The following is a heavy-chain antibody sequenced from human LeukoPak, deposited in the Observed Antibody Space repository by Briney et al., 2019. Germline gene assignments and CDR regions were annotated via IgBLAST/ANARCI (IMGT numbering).Heavy chain of an antibody. V-gene: IGHV3-23*01. J-gene: IGHJ4*02. CDR3: AKTYYYDSSGYSHYLAYDY. D-gene: IGHD3-22*01. CDR2: ISGSGAFT. Sequence: GGSLRLSCVASGFTFNTYAMSWVRQAPGKGLEWVSTISGSGAFTKYADSVTGRFTISRDNSKNTMYLQLNGLRAEDTAIYYCAKTYYYDSSGYSHYLAYDYWGQGTLVTVSS. CDR1: GFTFNTYA.